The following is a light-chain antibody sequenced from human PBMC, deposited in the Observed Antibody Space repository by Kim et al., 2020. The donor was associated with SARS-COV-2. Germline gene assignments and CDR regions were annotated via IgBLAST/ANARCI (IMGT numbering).Light chain of an antibody. J-gene: IGKJ4*01. CDR2: DTS. CDR3: QLRADWLT. CDR1: QSIGTR. V-gene: IGKV3-11*01. Sequence: SLSPVERATLSCRTSQSIGTRLAWYQQKPGQTPRLLINDTSNRATGIPARFSGSGSGTDFTLTIASLEPEDFAVYYCQLRADWLTFGGGTKVDIK.